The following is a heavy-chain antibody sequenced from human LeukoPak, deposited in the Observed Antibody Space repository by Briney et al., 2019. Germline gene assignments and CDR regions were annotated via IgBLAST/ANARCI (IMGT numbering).Heavy chain of an antibody. CDR2: IYYTGST. D-gene: IGHD2-2*01. Sequence: SETLSLTCTVSGGSISSYYWNWIRQPPGKGLEWIGYIYYTGSTNYRPSLKSRVTISVDTSRNQFSLKLSFVTAADTAVYYCVRQDVVVITAATYYYGMDVWGQGTTVTVSS. V-gene: IGHV4-59*08. CDR3: VRQDVVVITAATYYYGMDV. CDR1: GGSISSYY. J-gene: IGHJ6*02.